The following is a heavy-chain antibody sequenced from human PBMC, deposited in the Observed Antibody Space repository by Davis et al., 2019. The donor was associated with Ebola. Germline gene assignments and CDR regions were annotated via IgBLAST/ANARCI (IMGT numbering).Heavy chain of an antibody. D-gene: IGHD5-12*01. CDR3: ARDGIVATIGAFDI. V-gene: IGHV3-23*01. CDR1: GFIFSSYV. CDR2: LGTSADT. J-gene: IGHJ3*02. Sequence: GGSLRLSCAASGFIFSSYVMSWVRQAPGKGLEWVSTLGTSADTYYADSVKGRFTISRDNSKNTLYLQMNSLRAEDTAVYYCARDGIVATIGAFDIWGQGTMVTVSS.